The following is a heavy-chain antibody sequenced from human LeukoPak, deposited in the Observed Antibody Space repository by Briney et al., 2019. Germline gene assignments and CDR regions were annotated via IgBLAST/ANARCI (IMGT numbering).Heavy chain of an antibody. D-gene: IGHD3-9*01. CDR2: INHSGST. CDR3: ARTPYDILTGYSDDAFDI. Sequence: PSETLSLTCAVYGGSFSGYYWSWLRQPPGKGLEWIGEINHSGSTNYNPSLKSRVTISEDTSKNQCSLKLTAVTAADTAEYYCARTPYDILTGYSDDAFDIWGQRTMVTVSS. V-gene: IGHV4-34*01. J-gene: IGHJ3*02. CDR1: GGSFSGYY.